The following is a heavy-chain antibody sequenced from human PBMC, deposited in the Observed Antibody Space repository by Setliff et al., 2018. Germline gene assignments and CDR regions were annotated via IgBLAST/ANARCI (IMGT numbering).Heavy chain of an antibody. CDR2: VYWDGDP. Sequence: LVNPTQTLTLTCTFSGFSLNTTGEGVGWIRQPPGKALEWLALVYWDGDPRYSPSLNSRLSITKDSSKSQVFLTMTNMDPVDTATYYCALRRGNEWHLVRWFDPWGKGTTVTVSS. CDR3: ALRRGNEWHLVRWFDP. D-gene: IGHD3-10*01. CDR1: GFSLNTTGEG. V-gene: IGHV2-5*02. J-gene: IGHJ6*04.